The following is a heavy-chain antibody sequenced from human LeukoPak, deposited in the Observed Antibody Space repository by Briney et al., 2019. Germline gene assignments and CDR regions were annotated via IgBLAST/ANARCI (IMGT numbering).Heavy chain of an antibody. CDR3: ARDHMVEVGSYGLDV. Sequence: GGSLRLSCEASGFRFRTYEMNWVRQAPGKGLEWVSYISSGGNSKYYADSVKGRFTVSRDNAKNSLYLQMNSLRAEDTAVYYCARDHMVEVGSYGLDVWGQGTSVTVSS. V-gene: IGHV3-48*03. J-gene: IGHJ6*02. CDR2: ISSGGNSK. CDR1: GFRFRTYE. D-gene: IGHD2-15*01.